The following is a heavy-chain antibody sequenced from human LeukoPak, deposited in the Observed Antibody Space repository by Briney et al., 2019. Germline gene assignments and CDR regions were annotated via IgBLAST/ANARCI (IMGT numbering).Heavy chain of an antibody. CDR2: IGLASGFT. CDR1: GFTFSDYS. D-gene: IGHD1-20*01. V-gene: IGHV3-21*05. CDR3: GRDHNWAFDS. J-gene: IGHJ4*02. Sequence: GGSLRLSCAASGFTFSDYSMNWVRQAPGRGLEWLSYIGLASGFTSYADSVKGRFTISSDTASNSLYLHLNSLRAEDTAVYFCGRDHNWAFDSWGQGTLVTVSS.